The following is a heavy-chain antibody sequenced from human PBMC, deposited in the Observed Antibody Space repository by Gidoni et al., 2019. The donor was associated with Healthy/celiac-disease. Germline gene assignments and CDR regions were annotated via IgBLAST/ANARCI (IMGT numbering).Heavy chain of an antibody. CDR2: IYYSGCT. J-gene: IGHJ4*02. D-gene: IGHD6-13*01. Sequence: VQLQESGPGLVKPSQTLSRTCTVSGGSISSGGYYWSWIRQHPGKGLEWIGYIYYSGCTYYNPSLKSRFTISVDTSKNQFSLKLSSVTAADTAVYYCARDGIAAAGSLDYWGQGTLVTVSS. CDR1: GGSISSGGYY. V-gene: IGHV4-31*03. CDR3: ARDGIAAAGSLDY.